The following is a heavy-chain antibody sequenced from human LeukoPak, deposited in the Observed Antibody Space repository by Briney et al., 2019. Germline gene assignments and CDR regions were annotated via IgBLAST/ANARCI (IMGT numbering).Heavy chain of an antibody. CDR1: GFTFSSYA. Sequence: GGSLRLSCAASGFTFSSYAMSWVRQAPGKGLEWVSAISGSGGSTYYADSVKGRFTISGDNSKNTLYLQMNSLRGEDTAVYYCASGIRAFDNWGQGTLVTVSA. V-gene: IGHV3-23*01. D-gene: IGHD1-26*01. CDR2: ISGSGGST. CDR3: ASGIRAFDN. J-gene: IGHJ4*02.